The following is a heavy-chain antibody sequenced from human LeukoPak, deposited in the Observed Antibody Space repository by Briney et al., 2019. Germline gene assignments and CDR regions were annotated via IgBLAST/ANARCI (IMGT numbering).Heavy chain of an antibody. Sequence: ASVKVSCKASGYTFTSYYMHWVRQAPGQGLEWMGIINPSGGSTSYAQKFQGRVTMTRDMSTSTVYMELSGLRSEDTAVYYCARSIAVAGQRGSFFDYWGQGTLVTVSS. V-gene: IGHV1-46*01. CDR3: ARSIAVAGQRGSFFDY. CDR1: GYTFTSYY. J-gene: IGHJ4*02. CDR2: INPSGGST. D-gene: IGHD6-19*01.